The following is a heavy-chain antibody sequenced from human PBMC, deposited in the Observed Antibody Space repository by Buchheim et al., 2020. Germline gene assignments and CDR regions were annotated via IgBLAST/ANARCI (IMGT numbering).Heavy chain of an antibody. CDR2: TYYQSKWYN. J-gene: IGHJ6*02. Sequence: QVQLQQSGPGLVKPSQTLSLTCAISGDSVSSNSAAWYWIRQSPSRGLEWLGRTYYQSKWYNDYAPSVKSRITITPDTSKSPFSPQLDSVTPEDTAIYYCARGFHSSGMGVWGQGTT. CDR3: ARGFHSSGMGV. V-gene: IGHV6-1*01. CDR1: GDSVSSNSAA.